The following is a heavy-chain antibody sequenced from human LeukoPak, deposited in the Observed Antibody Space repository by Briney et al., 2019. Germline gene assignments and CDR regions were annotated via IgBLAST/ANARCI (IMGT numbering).Heavy chain of an antibody. CDR3: ARGGYPHAFDI. D-gene: IGHD5-18*01. J-gene: IGHJ3*02. CDR2: INHSGST. Sequence: PSETLSLTCAVYGGSFSVYYWSWIRQPPGKGLEWIGEINHSGSTNYNPSLKSRVTISVDTSKNQFSLKLSSVTAADTAVYYCARGGYPHAFDIWGQGTMVTVSS. V-gene: IGHV4-34*01. CDR1: GGSFSVYY.